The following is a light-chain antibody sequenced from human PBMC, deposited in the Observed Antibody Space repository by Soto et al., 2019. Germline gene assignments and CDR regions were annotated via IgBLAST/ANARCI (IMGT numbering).Light chain of an antibody. J-gene: IGLJ3*02. CDR1: SSDVGGHDF. CDR2: GVS. Sequence: QSALTQPPSASGSPGQSVTISCTGTSSDVGGHDFVSWYQQHPGKAPKLMIYGVSKRPSGVPDRFSGSKSGNTASLTVSGLQADDEADYYCSSFAGSNNLRVFGGGTQLTVL. V-gene: IGLV2-8*01. CDR3: SSFAGSNNLRV.